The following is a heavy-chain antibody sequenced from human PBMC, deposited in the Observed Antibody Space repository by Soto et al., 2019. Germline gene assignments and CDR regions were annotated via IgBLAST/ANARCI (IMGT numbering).Heavy chain of an antibody. Sequence: ASVKVSCKVSGYTLTELSMHWVRQAPGKGLEWMGGFDPEDGETIYAQKFQGRVTMTEDTPTDTAYMELSSLRSEDTAVYYCATSLAILNWFDPWGQGTLVTVSS. CDR1: GYTLTELS. CDR2: FDPEDGET. J-gene: IGHJ5*02. D-gene: IGHD2-21*01. CDR3: ATSLAILNWFDP. V-gene: IGHV1-24*01.